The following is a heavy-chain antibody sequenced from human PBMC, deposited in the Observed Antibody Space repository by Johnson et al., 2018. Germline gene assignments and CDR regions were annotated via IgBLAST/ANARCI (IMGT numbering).Heavy chain of an antibody. D-gene: IGHD6-13*01. V-gene: IGHV3-30-3*01. Sequence: QVQLVQSGGGVVQPGRSLRLSCAASGFTFSSYAMHWVRQAPGKGLEWVAVISYDGSNKYYADSVKGRFTISRDNSKTTLYLSMNSLGAEDTAWYYCGRGIAAAGSYYYGMDGWGQGTTVTGSS. CDR2: ISYDGSNK. J-gene: IGHJ6*02. CDR1: GFTFSSYA. CDR3: GRGIAAAGSYYYGMDG.